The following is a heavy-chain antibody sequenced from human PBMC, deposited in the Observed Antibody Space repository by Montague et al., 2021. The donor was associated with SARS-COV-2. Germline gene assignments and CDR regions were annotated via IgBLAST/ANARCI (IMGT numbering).Heavy chain of an antibody. CDR2: ISYSGST. D-gene: IGHD1-26*01. CDR3: ARHVPVPGATVRISGWFAP. CDR1: GGSISTSGLY. V-gene: IGHV4-39*01. J-gene: IGHJ5*02. Sequence: SETLSLTCTVSGGSISTSGLYGGWIRQPPGKGLGWVGTISYSGSTYSNPSLTNRVSISVDTSKRQFSLKLRSMTDTDTAVYYCARHVPVPGATVRISGWFAPWGQGTLVIVSS.